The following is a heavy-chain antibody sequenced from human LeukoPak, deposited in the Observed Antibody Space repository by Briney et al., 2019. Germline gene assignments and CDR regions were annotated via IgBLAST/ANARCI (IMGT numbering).Heavy chain of an antibody. D-gene: IGHD3-22*01. CDR3: AKDSGYDSTPFFIDY. J-gene: IGHJ4*02. Sequence: GSLRLSCAASGFTFSSYGMHWVRQPPGKGLEWVAVIWYDGSNKYYADSVKGRFTISRDNSKNTLYLQMNSLRAEDTAVYYCAKDSGYDSTPFFIDYWGQGTLVTVSS. V-gene: IGHV3-33*06. CDR1: GFTFSSYG. CDR2: IWYDGSNK.